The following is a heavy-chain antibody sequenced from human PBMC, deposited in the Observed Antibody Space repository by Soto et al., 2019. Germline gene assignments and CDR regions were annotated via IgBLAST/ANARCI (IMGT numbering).Heavy chain of an antibody. V-gene: IGHV6-1*01. CDR1: GDSVSSNSAA. D-gene: IGHD2-2*01. J-gene: IGHJ6*02. CDR2: TYYRSKWYN. Sequence: PPQTLSLTCAISGDSVSSNSAAWNWIRQSPSRGLEWLGRTYYRSKWYNDYAVSVKSRITINPDTSKNQFSLQLNSVTPEDTAVYYCARESCSSTSCYVRRYYHYYYYGMDVWGQGTTVTVSS. CDR3: ARESCSSTSCYVRRYYHYYYYGMDV.